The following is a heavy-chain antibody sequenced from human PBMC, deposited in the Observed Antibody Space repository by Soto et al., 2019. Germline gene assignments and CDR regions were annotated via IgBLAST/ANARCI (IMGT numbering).Heavy chain of an antibody. J-gene: IGHJ4*02. CDR2: IWYDGSNK. V-gene: IGHV3-33*01. CDR3: ERENTGKQIDY. CDR1: GFTFSSYG. Sequence: GGSLRLSCAASGFTFSSYGMHWVRQAPGKGLEWVAVIWYDGSNKYYADSVKGRFTISRDNSKNTLYLQMNSLRAEDTAVYYCERENTGKQIDYWCQGNLLTVSS.